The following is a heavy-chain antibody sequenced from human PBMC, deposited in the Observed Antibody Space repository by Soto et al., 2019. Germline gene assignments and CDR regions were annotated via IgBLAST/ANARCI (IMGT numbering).Heavy chain of an antibody. CDR1: GFRLSSYA. Sequence: QVRLVESGGGVVQPGGSLRLSCATSGFRLSSYAMHGVRQAPGKGLEWVALMSYDESKEYYADSVKGRFTISRDTSKNTLVLEMNNLRVEDTAVYYCAKDRRDGDFMHILVVDFWGQGALVTVSS. J-gene: IGHJ4*02. V-gene: IGHV3-30*18. CDR2: MSYDESKE. CDR3: AKDRRDGDFMHILVVDF. D-gene: IGHD2-15*01.